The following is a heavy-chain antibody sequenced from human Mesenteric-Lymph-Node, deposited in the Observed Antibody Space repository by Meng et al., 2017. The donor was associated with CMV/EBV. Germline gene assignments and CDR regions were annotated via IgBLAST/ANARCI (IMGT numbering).Heavy chain of an antibody. CDR2: ISNSGSTM. V-gene: IGHV3-48*03. CDR1: GFSFSDFE. CDR3: AGPHTPEIDY. Sequence: GGSLRLSCSASGFSFSDFEMSWVRQAPGKGLEWVSYISNSGSTMNYADSVQGRIAISRDNARKSLYLQMHSLRAEDTAVYYCAGPHTPEIDYWGQGTLVTVSS. J-gene: IGHJ4*02.